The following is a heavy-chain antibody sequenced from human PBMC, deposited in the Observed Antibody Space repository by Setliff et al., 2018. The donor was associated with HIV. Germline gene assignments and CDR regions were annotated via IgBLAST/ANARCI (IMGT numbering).Heavy chain of an antibody. CDR2: INQDGSEK. CDR1: GFTFSNYK. D-gene: IGHD1-7*01. Sequence: PGGSLRLSCVASGFTFSNYKMSWVRQAPGKGLEWVANINQDGSEKFFVDSVKGRFTISRDNAKNSLYLQMNSLRAEDTAAYYCARDRGTYWGQGTLDTVSS. J-gene: IGHJ4*02. V-gene: IGHV3-7*03. CDR3: ARDRGTY.